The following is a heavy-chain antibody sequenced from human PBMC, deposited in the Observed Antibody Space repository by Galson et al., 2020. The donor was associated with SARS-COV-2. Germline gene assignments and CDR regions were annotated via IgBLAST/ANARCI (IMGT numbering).Heavy chain of an antibody. J-gene: IGHJ6*03. D-gene: IGHD6-6*01. CDR3: ARGGGRAARLQYYYYYMDV. Sequence: SVKVSCKASGGTFSSYAISWVRQAPGQGLEWMGGIIPIFGTENYAQKFQGRVTITADESTSTAYMELSSLRSEDTAVYYCARGGGRAARLQYYYYYMDVWGKGTTVTVSS. V-gene: IGHV1-69*13. CDR1: GGTFSSYA. CDR2: IIPIFGTE.